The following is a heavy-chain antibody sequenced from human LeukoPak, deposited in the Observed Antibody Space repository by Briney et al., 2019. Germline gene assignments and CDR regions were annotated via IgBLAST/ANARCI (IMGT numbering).Heavy chain of an antibody. Sequence: SETLSLTCTVSGGSISSYYWSWIRQPPGKGLEWIGYIYYSGSTNYNPSLKSRVTISVDTSKNQFSLKLSSVTAADTAVYYCARDYPESYYDFWSGYTGNWGQGTLVTVSS. CDR2: IYYSGST. CDR1: GGSISSYY. D-gene: IGHD3-3*01. V-gene: IGHV4-59*12. J-gene: IGHJ4*02. CDR3: ARDYPESYYDFWSGYTGN.